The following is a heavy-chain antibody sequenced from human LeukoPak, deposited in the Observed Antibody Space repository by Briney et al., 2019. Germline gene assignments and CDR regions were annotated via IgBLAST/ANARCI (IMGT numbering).Heavy chain of an antibody. CDR3: ARPVVVINEGAFDI. D-gene: IGHD3-22*01. V-gene: IGHV4-61*02. CDR1: GGSISSGSYY. J-gene: IGHJ3*02. Sequence: SETLSLTCTVSGGSISSGSYYWSWIRQPAGKGLEWIGRIYTSGSTNYNPSLKSRVTISVDTSKNQFSLKLSSVTAADTAVYYCARPVVVINEGAFDIWAKGQWSPSLQ. CDR2: IYTSGST.